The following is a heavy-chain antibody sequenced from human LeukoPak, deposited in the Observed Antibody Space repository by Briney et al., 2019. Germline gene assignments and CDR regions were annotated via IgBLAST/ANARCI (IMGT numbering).Heavy chain of an antibody. CDR3: ARYIVSYPHDAFDI. Sequence: SETLSLTCTVSGGSISSYYWSWIRQPPGKGLEWIGYIYYSGSTSYNPSLKSRVTISVDTSKKQFSLKLSSVTAADTAFYYCARYIVSYPHDAFDIWSQGTMVTASS. CDR2: IYYSGST. D-gene: IGHD1-26*01. J-gene: IGHJ3*02. CDR1: GGSISSYY. V-gene: IGHV4-59*01.